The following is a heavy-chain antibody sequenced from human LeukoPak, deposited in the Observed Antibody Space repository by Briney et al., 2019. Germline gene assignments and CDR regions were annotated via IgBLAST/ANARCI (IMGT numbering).Heavy chain of an antibody. D-gene: IGHD2-15*01. J-gene: IGHJ6*02. CDR3: AKDRVVALSGYYYGMDV. V-gene: IGHV3-9*01. CDR2: ISWNSGSI. Sequence: GGSLRLSCAASGFTFDDYAMHWVRQAPGKGLEWVSGISWNSGSIGYADSVKGRFTISRDNAKNSLYLQMNSLGAEDTALYYCAKDRVVALSGYYYGMDVWGQGTTVTVSS. CDR1: GFTFDDYA.